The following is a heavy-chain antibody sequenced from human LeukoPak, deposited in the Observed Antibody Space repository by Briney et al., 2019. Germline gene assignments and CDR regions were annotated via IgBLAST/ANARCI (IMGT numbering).Heavy chain of an antibody. CDR2: ISSSSSYI. D-gene: IGHD6-13*01. CDR1: GLTFSSYS. CDR3: ARGYSSSWHHYYYYMDV. J-gene: IGHJ6*03. Sequence: GGSLRLSCAASGLTFSSYSMNWVRQAPGKGLEWVSSISSSSSYIYYADSVKGRFTISRDNAKNSLYLQMNSLRAEDTAVYYCARGYSSSWHHYYYYMDVWGKGTAVTISS. V-gene: IGHV3-21*01.